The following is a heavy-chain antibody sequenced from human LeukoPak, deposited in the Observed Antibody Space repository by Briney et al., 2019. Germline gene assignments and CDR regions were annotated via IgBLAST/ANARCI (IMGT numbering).Heavy chain of an antibody. J-gene: IGHJ5*02. D-gene: IGHD6-19*01. CDR2: IYTSGST. CDR1: GGSISSYY. CDR3: ARVLQWQGHNWFDP. V-gene: IGHV4-4*07. Sequence: SETLSLTCTVSGGSISSYYWSWIRQPAGKGLEWIGRIYTSGSTNYNPSLKSRVTMSVDTSKNQFSLKLSSVTAADTAVYYCARVLQWQGHNWFDPWGQGTLVTVSS.